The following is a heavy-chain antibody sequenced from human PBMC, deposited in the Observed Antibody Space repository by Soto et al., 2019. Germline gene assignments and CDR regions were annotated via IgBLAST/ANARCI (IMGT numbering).Heavy chain of an antibody. CDR2: IDWDDDK. V-gene: IGHV2-70*01. D-gene: IGHD3-10*01. Sequence: SGPTLVNPPQTLTLTCTFSGFSLSASGMCVSWIRQPPGKSLEWLALIDWDDDKYYSTSLKTRLTISKDTSKNQVVLTMTNMDPVDTATYYCARIITMVRGVISDYYYYGMDVWGQGTTVTVSS. J-gene: IGHJ6*02. CDR3: ARIITMVRGVISDYYYYGMDV. CDR1: GFSLSASGMC.